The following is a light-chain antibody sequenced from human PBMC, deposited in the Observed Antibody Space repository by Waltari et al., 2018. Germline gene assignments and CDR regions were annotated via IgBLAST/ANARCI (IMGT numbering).Light chain of an antibody. Sequence: DIQMTQSPSTLSASVGDRVTITCRASQSISSWLAWYQQKPGKAPKILIYKASSLESWVPSRFSGSGSGTEFTLTISSLQPDDFATYYCQQYNSYSRTFGQGTKVEIK. CDR3: QQYNSYSRT. V-gene: IGKV1-5*03. CDR1: QSISSW. CDR2: KAS. J-gene: IGKJ1*01.